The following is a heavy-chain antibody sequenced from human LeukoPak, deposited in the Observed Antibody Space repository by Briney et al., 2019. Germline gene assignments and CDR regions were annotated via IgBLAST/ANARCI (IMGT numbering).Heavy chain of an antibody. CDR1: GYTFTSYD. CDR2: MNPNSGNT. CDR3: ARGASRSYWLDP. Sequence: ASVRVSCKASGYTFTSYDINWVRQATGQGLEWMGWMNPNSGNTGYAQKFQGRVTMTRNTSISTAYMELSSLRSEDTAVYYCARGASRSYWLDPWGQGTLVTVSS. D-gene: IGHD3-16*02. J-gene: IGHJ5*02. V-gene: IGHV1-8*01.